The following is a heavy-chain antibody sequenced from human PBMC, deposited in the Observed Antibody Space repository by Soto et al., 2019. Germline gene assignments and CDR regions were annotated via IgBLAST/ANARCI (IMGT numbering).Heavy chain of an antibody. Sequence: GGSLRLSCAASGFTFDDYAMHWVRQAPGKGLEWVSGISWNSGSIGYADSVKGRFTISRDNAKNSLYLQMNSLRAEDTALYYCAKGVYYSFLYYFDYWGQGTLVTVSS. CDR2: ISWNSGSI. V-gene: IGHV3-9*01. J-gene: IGHJ4*02. D-gene: IGHD3-10*01. CDR3: AKGVYYSFLYYFDY. CDR1: GFTFDDYA.